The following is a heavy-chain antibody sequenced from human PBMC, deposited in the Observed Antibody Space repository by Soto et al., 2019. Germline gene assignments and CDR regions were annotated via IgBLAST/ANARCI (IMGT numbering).Heavy chain of an antibody. D-gene: IGHD3-22*01. V-gene: IGHV1-69*12. CDR3: AKSGYYNPTKYGMDV. CDR2: IIPIFGTA. Sequence: QVQLVQSGAEVKKPGSSVKVSCKASGGTFSSYAISWVRQAPGQGLEWMGGIIPIFGTANYAQKFQGRVTITAGESTSTAYIELSSLRSEDTPEYYCAKSGYYNPTKYGMDVWGQGTTVTVSS. J-gene: IGHJ6*02. CDR1: GGTFSSYA.